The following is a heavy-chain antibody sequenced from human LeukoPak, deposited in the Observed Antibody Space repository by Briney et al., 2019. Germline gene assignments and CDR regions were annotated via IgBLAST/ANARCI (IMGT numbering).Heavy chain of an antibody. V-gene: IGHV4-4*02. Sequence: TSETLSLTCTVSGGSISSSNWWSWVRQPPGKGLEWIGEIYHSGSTNYNPSLKSRVTISVDKSKNQFSLKLSSVTAADTAVYYCASRSISRPYYFDYWGQGTLVTVSS. J-gene: IGHJ4*02. CDR1: GGSISSSNW. CDR3: ASRSISRPYYFDY. D-gene: IGHD6-6*01. CDR2: IYHSGST.